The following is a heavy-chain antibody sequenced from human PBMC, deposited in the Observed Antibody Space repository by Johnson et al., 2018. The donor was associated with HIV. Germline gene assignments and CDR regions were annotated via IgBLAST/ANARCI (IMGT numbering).Heavy chain of an antibody. CDR3: ARDGSQLADAFDI. CDR1: GFTFSSYA. J-gene: IGHJ3*02. D-gene: IGHD6-6*01. V-gene: IGHV3-30*04. Sequence: QVQLVESGGGVVQPGRSLRLSCAASGFTFSSYAMHWVRQAPGKGLEWVAVISYDGSNKYYADSVKGRFTISRDNSKNTLYLQMNSLRAEDTAVYYCARDGSQLADAFDIWGQVTMVTVSS. CDR2: ISYDGSNK.